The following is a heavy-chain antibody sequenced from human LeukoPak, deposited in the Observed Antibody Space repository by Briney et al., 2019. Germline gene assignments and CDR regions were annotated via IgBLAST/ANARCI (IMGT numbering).Heavy chain of an antibody. D-gene: IGHD3-16*01. J-gene: IGHJ4*02. CDR3: ARDLTEGAGNFDY. CDR1: GGTFSSYD. CDR2: INPSGGST. Sequence: ASVKVSCKASGGTFSSYDISWVRQAPGQGLEWMGIINPSGGSTSYAQKFQGRVTMTRDTSTSTVYMELSSLRSEDTAVYYCARDLTEGAGNFDYWGQGTLVTASS. V-gene: IGHV1-46*01.